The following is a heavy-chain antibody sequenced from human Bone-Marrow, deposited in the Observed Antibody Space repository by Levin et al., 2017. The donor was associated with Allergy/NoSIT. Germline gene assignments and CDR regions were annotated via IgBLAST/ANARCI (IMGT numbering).Heavy chain of an antibody. D-gene: IGHD3-16*01. V-gene: IGHV3-23*01. CDR3: AKAHYDYVWGAGY. CDR2: LSGSGGRT. J-gene: IGHJ4*02. CDR1: GFTFSSYA. Sequence: GGSLRLSCAASGFTFSSYAMSWVRQAPGKGLEWVSALSGSGGRTYYADSVKGRFTISRDNSKNTLYLQMNSLRAEDTAVYYCAKAHYDYVWGAGYWGQGTLVTVSS.